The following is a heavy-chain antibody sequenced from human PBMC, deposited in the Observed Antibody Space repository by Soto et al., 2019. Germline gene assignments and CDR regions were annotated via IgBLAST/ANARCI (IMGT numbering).Heavy chain of an antibody. V-gene: IGHV3-30-3*01. J-gene: IGHJ2*01. CDR3: ARENYYGGHVIGSLDL. D-gene: IGHD3-22*01. CDR1: GFTFSTYA. Sequence: QVQLVESGGGVVQPGRSLRLSCTASGFTFSTYAMQWVRQAPGKGLEWVAVVSSEGGTQFYADSVKGRFTISRDNSKNSLCLQMSSLTTEDAAIYYCARENYYGGHVIGSLDLWGRGTLVSVSS. CDR2: VSSEGGTQ.